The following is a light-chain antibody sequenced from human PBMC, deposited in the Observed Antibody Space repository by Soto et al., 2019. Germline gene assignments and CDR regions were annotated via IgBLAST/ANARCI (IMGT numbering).Light chain of an antibody. V-gene: IGLV2-8*01. CDR1: SSDVGGYDF. Sequence: QSALTQPPSASGSPGQSVTISCTGTSSDVGGYDFVSWYQQHPGKAPNFMIYEVSKRPSGVPDRFSGSKSGSTASLTVSGLQAEDEADYYCSSYAGNNIWVFGGGTKLTVL. CDR2: EVS. J-gene: IGLJ3*02. CDR3: SSYAGNNIWV.